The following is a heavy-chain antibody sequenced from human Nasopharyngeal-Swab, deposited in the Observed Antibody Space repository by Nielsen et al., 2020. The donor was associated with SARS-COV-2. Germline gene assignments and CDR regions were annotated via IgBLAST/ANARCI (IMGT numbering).Heavy chain of an antibody. D-gene: IGHD5-12*01. J-gene: IGHJ4*02. CDR2: ISSSGETI. CDR3: VRAYDGGYESDSDN. V-gene: IGHV3-11*01. Sequence: WIRQPPGKGLEWLSYISSSGETIYYLNSVKGRFTISRDNAENSVYLQLNSLRVEDTAVYYCVRAYDGGYESDSDNWGQGTLVTVSS.